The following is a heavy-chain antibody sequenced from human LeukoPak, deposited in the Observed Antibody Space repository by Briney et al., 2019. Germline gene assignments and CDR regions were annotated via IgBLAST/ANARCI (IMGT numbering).Heavy chain of an antibody. Sequence: GESLKISCKGSGYSFTSYWIGWVRPMPGKGLEWMGIIYPGDSDTRYSPSFQGQVTISADKSISTAYLQWSSLKASDTAMYYCARSNLYYYDSRGYYFDYWGQGTLVTVSS. CDR2: IYPGDSDT. CDR3: ARSNLYYYDSRGYYFDY. D-gene: IGHD3-22*01. V-gene: IGHV5-51*01. J-gene: IGHJ4*02. CDR1: GYSFTSYW.